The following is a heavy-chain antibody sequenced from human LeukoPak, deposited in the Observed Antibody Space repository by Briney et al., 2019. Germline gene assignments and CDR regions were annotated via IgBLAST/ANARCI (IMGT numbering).Heavy chain of an antibody. CDR3: ARVLRRFCSGGSCYHNWFDP. D-gene: IGHD2-15*01. CDR1: GGSISSSSYY. V-gene: IGHV4-39*01. CDR2: IYYSGST. Sequence: PSETLSLTCTVSGGSISSSSYYWGWIRQPPGKGLEWIGSIYYSGSTYYNPSLKSRVTTSVDTSKNQFSLKLSSVTAADTAVYYCARVLRRFCSGGSCYHNWFDPWGQGTLVTVSS. J-gene: IGHJ5*02.